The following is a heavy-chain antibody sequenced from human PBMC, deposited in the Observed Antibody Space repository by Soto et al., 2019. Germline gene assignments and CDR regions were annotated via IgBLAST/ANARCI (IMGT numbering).Heavy chain of an antibody. V-gene: IGHV3-74*01. CDR3: ARVVAFDYYGMDV. CDR2: INSDGSST. J-gene: IGHJ6*02. Sequence: PGGSLRLSCAASGFTFSSYWMHWVRQAPGKGLVWVSRINSDGSSTSYADSVKGRFTISRDNAKNTLYLQMNNLRAEDTAVYYCARVVAFDYYGMDVWGQGTTVTVSS. CDR1: GFTFSSYW. D-gene: IGHD3-9*01.